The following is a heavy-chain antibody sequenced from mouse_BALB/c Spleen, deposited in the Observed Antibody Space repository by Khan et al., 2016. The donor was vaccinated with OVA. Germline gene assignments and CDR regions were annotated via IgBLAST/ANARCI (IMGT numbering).Heavy chain of an antibody. V-gene: IGHV3-2*02. Sequence: EVQLKESGPGLVKPSQSLSLTCTVTGYSITSDYAWNWIRQFPGNKLEWMGYISYSGHTNYTPSLKSRISITRDTSKNQFFLQLKFVTMEDTATYYCAIIQGVEFDYWGQGTTLTGSS. CDR2: ISYSGHT. CDR1: GYSITSDYA. J-gene: IGHJ2*01. CDR3: AIIQGVEFDY. D-gene: IGHD1-1*02.